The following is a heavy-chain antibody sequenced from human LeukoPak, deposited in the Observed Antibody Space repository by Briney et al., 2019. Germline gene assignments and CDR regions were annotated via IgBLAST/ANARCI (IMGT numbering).Heavy chain of an antibody. CDR2: IKPDGSEK. CDR3: ARDFD. V-gene: IGHV3-7*05. J-gene: IGHJ4*02. CDR1: GFTFSSNW. Sequence: PGGSLRLSCAASGFTFSSNWMTWVRQAPGKGLEWVANIKPDGSEKYYVDSVKGRFTISRDNAESSLYLQMNSLRAEDTAVYYCARDFDWGQGTLVTVSS.